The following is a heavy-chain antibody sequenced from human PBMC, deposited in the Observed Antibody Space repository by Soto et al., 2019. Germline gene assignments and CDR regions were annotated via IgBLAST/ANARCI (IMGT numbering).Heavy chain of an antibody. Sequence: QTGGSLRLSCAASGFTFSSYAMSWVRQAPGKGLEWVSAISGSGGSTYYADSVKGRFTISRDNSKNTLYLQMNSLRAEDTAVYYCAKDLDGYSSSSGPYNWFDPWGQGTLVTVSS. D-gene: IGHD6-6*01. CDR2: ISGSGGST. J-gene: IGHJ5*02. CDR3: AKDLDGYSSSSGPYNWFDP. CDR1: GFTFSSYA. V-gene: IGHV3-23*01.